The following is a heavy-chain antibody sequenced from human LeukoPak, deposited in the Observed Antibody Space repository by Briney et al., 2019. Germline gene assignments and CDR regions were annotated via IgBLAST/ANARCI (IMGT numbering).Heavy chain of an antibody. V-gene: IGHV3-21*01. Sequence: PGGSLRLSCAASGFTFSSYSMNWVRQAPGKGLEWVSSISSSSSYIYYADSVKGRFTISRDNAKNSLYLQMNSLRAEDTAVYHCTRSYCSSTSCYEVSSRDWFDPWGQGTLVTVSS. D-gene: IGHD2-2*01. CDR2: ISSSSSYI. J-gene: IGHJ5*02. CDR3: TRSYCSSTSCYEVSSRDWFDP. CDR1: GFTFSSYS.